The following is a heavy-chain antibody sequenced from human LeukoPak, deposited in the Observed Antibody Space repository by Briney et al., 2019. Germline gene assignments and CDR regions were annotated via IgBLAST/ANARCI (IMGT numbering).Heavy chain of an antibody. CDR1: GRTFTSYA. D-gene: IGHD3-3*01. V-gene: IGHV1-69*01. CDR2: IIPIFGTA. Sequence: AVKVSCKASGRTFTSYAISWVRQAPGQGLEWMGGIIPIFGTANYAQKFQGRVTITADESTSTAYMELSRLRSEHTAVYYCAREMSMTINWFDPWGQGTLVTVSS. CDR3: AREMSMTINWFDP. J-gene: IGHJ5*02.